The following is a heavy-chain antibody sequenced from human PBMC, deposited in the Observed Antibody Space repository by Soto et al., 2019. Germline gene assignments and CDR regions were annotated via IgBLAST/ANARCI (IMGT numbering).Heavy chain of an antibody. CDR3: AKVRYSSPMGYYYGMDV. CDR1: RVAFNKFI. J-gene: IGHJ6*02. D-gene: IGHD6-13*01. CDR2: IIPVFGTA. Sequence: AAVKVSCKASRVAFNKFIVTWVRQAPGLGLEWVGGIIPVFGTANYAQKFQGRVTITADESTSTSYMEVNNLRSEDTAVYYCAKVRYSSPMGYYYGMDVWGQGTTVTVSS. V-gene: IGHV1-69*13.